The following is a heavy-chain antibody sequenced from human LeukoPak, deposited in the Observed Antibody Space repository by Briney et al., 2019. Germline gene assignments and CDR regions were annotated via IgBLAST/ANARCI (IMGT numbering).Heavy chain of an antibody. CDR1: GFTFSSYS. D-gene: IGHD6-19*01. CDR2: ITTSSTYI. V-gene: IGHV3-21*01. J-gene: IGHJ4*02. CDR3: ARGKYSSGWFDY. Sequence: KPGGSLRLSCAASGFTFSSYSMSWVSQAPGKGLEWVSSITTSSTYISYADSVKGRFTISRDNAKNSLYLQMNSLRAEDTAVYYCARGKYSSGWFDYWGRGTLVTVSS.